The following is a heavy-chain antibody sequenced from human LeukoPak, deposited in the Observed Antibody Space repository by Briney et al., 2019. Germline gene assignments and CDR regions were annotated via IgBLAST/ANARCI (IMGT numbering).Heavy chain of an antibody. D-gene: IGHD5-18*01. CDR1: GFTFSSYT. CDR2: ISSSGSTI. J-gene: IGHJ3*02. V-gene: IGHV3-48*04. CDR3: ARVRYSQGAFDI. Sequence: GGSLRLSCVASGFTFSSYTMNWVRQAPGKGLEWVSYISSSGSTIYYADSVKGRFTISRDNAKNSLYLQMNSQRAEDTAVYYCARVRYSQGAFDIWGQGTMVTVSS.